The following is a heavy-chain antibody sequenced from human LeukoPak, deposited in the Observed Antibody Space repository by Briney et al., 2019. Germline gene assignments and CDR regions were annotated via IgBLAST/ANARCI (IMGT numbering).Heavy chain of an antibody. D-gene: IGHD6-13*01. CDR1: GGSISGYY. CDR3: ARGRPDSRQQLPYCCYMDV. J-gene: IGHJ6*03. V-gene: IGHV4-34*01. Sequence: SETLSLTCAVSGGSISGYYWSWIRQPPGKGLEWIGEINHSGSTNYNPSLKSRVTISVDTSKNQFSLKLSSVTAADTAVYHCARGRPDSRQQLPYCCYMDVWGKGATVTVSS. CDR2: INHSGST.